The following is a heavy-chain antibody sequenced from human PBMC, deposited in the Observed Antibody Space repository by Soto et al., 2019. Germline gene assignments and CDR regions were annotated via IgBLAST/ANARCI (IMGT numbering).Heavy chain of an antibody. CDR3: ARDAKYSSSSIFDY. CDR2: ISGSGGST. D-gene: IGHD6-13*01. V-gene: IGHV3-23*01. J-gene: IGHJ4*02. Sequence: TASGFTFSSYAMSWVRQAPGKGLEWVSAISGSGGSTYYADSVKGRFTISRDNSKNTVYLQMNSLRAEDTAVYYWARDAKYSSSSIFDYWGQGTLVTVSS. CDR1: GFTFSSYA.